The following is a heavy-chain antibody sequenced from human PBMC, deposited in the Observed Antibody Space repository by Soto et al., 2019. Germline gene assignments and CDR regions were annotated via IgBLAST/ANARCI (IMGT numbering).Heavy chain of an antibody. CDR2: INAGNGNT. J-gene: IGHJ6*02. Sequence: ASVKVSCKASGYTFTSYAMHWVRQAPGQRLEWMGWINAGNGNTKYSQKFQGRVTITRDTSASTAYMELSSLRSEDTAVYYCARGGGGGQDIVVVTDALPYYYGIDVWGQGTTVTVYS. CDR1: GYTFTSYA. D-gene: IGHD2-2*01. CDR3: ARGGGGGQDIVVVTDALPYYYGIDV. V-gene: IGHV1-3*01.